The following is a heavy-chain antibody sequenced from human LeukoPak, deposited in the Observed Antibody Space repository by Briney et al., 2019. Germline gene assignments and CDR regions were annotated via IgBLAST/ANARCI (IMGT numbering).Heavy chain of an antibody. J-gene: IGHJ1*01. CDR1: GYTFTSYW. CDR3: ARQAVPVAKYFQY. Sequence: GESLGISCKGSGYTFTSYWISWVRQMPGKGLEWMGIIYPGDSDTRYSPSFQGQVTISADKSISTAYLQWSSLKASDTAMYYCARQAVPVAKYFQYWGQGTLVTVSS. D-gene: IGHD2-2*01. CDR2: IYPGDSDT. V-gene: IGHV5-51*01.